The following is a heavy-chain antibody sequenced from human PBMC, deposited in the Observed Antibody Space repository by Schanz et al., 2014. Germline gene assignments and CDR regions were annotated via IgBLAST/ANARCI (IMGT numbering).Heavy chain of an antibody. V-gene: IGHV3-23*01. D-gene: IGHD6-19*01. CDR1: GFTFSNYA. CDR3: AKLSSSGRLDGYFDY. CDR2: FIVDSGNT. Sequence: EVQLLESGGGLVRPGGSLRLSCAASGFTFSNYAMSWVRQAPGKGLEWVSGFIVDSGNTYYAGSVKGRFSISRDYSKNTLYLQMSSLRAEDTAIYYCAKLSSSGRLDGYFDYWGQGALVTVSS. J-gene: IGHJ4*02.